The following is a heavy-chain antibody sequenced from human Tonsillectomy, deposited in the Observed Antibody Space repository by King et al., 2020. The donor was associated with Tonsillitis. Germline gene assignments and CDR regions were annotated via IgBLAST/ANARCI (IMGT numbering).Heavy chain of an antibody. V-gene: IGHV4-59*08. Sequence: QVQLQESGPGLVKPSETLSLTCTVSGGSISSYYWSWIRQPPGKGLEWIGYIYYSGSTNYNPSLKSRVTLSVDTSKNQFSLKLSSVTAADTAVYYCARHFNLEWLYLDVWGQGTTVTVSS. CDR2: IYYSGST. J-gene: IGHJ6*02. CDR1: GGSISSYY. CDR3: ARHFNLEWLYLDV. D-gene: IGHD3-3*01.